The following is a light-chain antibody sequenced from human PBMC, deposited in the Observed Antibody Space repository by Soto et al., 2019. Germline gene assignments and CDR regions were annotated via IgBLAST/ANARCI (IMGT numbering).Light chain of an antibody. V-gene: IGKV3-15*01. CDR2: GAF. CDR3: QQYKNWPPLT. J-gene: IGKJ4*01. Sequence: EIVMTQSPATLSVSPGKTATLSCRASQSVSYNLAWYQQKPGQGPRLLIYGAFTRATGIPARFSGSGSGTEFTLTISSLQSEDFAVYYRQQYKNWPPLTFGGGTKVEIK. CDR1: QSVSYN.